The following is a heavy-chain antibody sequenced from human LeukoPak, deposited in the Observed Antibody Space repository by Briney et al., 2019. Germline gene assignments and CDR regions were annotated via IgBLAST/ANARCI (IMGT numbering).Heavy chain of an antibody. CDR1: GFTFSSYW. D-gene: IGHD6-13*01. Sequence: GGSLRLSCAASGFTFSSYWMSWVRQAPGKGLEWVANIKQDGSEKYYVDSVKGRFTISRDNAKNSLYLQMSSLRAEDTAVYYCARGGHIAAAGTGYYYMDVWGKGTTVTVSS. CDR2: IKQDGSEK. J-gene: IGHJ6*03. CDR3: ARGGHIAAAGTGYYYMDV. V-gene: IGHV3-7*01.